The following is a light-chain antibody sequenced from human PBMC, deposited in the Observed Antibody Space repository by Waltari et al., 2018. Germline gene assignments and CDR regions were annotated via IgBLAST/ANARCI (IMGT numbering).Light chain of an antibody. CDR2: TNF. V-gene: IGLV1-40*01. CDR1: SSNLGADYD. CDR3: QSYDSSLSAVV. Sequence: QSVLPQSPSVSGAPGQRVTISCTGSSSNLGADYDVNWYQVLPGAAPKLLIYTNFNRPSGVPDRFSGTRSGTSASLAITGLRPEDEGDYYCQSYDSSLSAVVFGGGTKVTVL. J-gene: IGLJ2*01.